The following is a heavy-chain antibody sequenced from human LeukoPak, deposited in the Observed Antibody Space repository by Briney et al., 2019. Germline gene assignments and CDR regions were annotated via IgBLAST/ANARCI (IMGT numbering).Heavy chain of an antibody. V-gene: IGHV4-4*02. CDR2: VNLQGST. CDR3: AREGGPYRPLDY. Sequence: SGTLSLTCGVSGGSITQTNYWTCVRQPPGKGLEWIGEVNLQGSTNYNPSLMGRVAISVDKSENHVSLQLTSVTAADTAVYYCAREGGPYRPLDYSGQGTLVTVSS. CDR1: GGSITQTNY. J-gene: IGHJ4*02.